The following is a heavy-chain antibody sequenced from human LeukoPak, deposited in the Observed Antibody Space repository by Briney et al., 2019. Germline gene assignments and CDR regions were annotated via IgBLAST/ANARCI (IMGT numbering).Heavy chain of an antibody. D-gene: IGHD2-15*01. Sequence: GGSLRLSCAASGFTFSSYAMRWVRQAPGKGLEWVSAISGSGGSTYYADSVKGRFTISRDNSKNTLYLQMNSLRAEDTAVYYCASRGHCSGGSCADYWGQGTLVTVSS. CDR2: ISGSGGST. V-gene: IGHV3-23*01. CDR3: ASRGHCSGGSCADY. CDR1: GFTFSSYA. J-gene: IGHJ4*02.